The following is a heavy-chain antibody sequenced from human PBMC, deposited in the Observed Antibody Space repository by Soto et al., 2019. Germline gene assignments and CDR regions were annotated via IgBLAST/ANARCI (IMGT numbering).Heavy chain of an antibody. D-gene: IGHD2-2*01. CDR1: GYTLTELS. CDR3: ATRGYCSSTSCQNWLDP. Sequence: ASVKVSCKVSGYTLTELSMHWVRQAPGKGLEWMGGFDPEDGETIYAQKFQGRVTMTEDTSTDTAYMELSSLRSEDTAVYYCATRGYCSSTSCQNWLDPWGQGTLVTVSS. CDR2: FDPEDGET. J-gene: IGHJ5*02. V-gene: IGHV1-24*01.